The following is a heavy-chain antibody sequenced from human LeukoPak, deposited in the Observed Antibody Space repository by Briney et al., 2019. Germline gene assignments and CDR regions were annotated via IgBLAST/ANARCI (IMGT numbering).Heavy chain of an antibody. D-gene: IGHD6-6*01. J-gene: IGHJ3*02. CDR1: GYSISSGYY. CDR3: ARMDSSSSNRAFDI. V-gene: IGHV4-38-2*01. Sequence: SETLSLTCAVSGYSISSGYYWGWIRQPPGKGLEWIGSIYHSGSTYYNPSLKSRVTISVDTSKNQFSLKPSSVTAADTAVYYCARMDSSSSNRAFDIWGQGTMVTVSS. CDR2: IYHSGST.